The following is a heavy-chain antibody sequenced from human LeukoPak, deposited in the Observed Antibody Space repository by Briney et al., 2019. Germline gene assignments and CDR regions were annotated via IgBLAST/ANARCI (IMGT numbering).Heavy chain of an antibody. CDR3: AKKEVWELPGNSLFDY. Sequence: GGSLRLSCAASGFTFSSSAMSWVRQVPGKGLEWVSGISASGGSTSYADSVRGRFTISRDNSKNTLYVQMNSLRDEDTAVYYCAKKEVWELPGNSLFDYWGQGTLVTVSS. V-gene: IGHV3-23*01. D-gene: IGHD1-26*01. CDR1: GFTFSSSA. CDR2: ISASGGST. J-gene: IGHJ4*02.